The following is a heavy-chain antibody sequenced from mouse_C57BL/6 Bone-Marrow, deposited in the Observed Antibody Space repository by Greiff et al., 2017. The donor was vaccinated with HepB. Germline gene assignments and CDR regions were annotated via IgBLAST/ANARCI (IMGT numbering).Heavy chain of an antibody. CDR1: GYTFTDYY. V-gene: IGHV1-76*01. J-gene: IGHJ1*03. CDR3: ARSEYYGKGYWYFDV. CDR2: IYPGSGNT. Sequence: VKLQESGAELVRPGASVKLSCKASGYTFTDYYINWVKQRPGQGLEWIARIYPGSGNTYYNEKFKGKATLTAEKSSSTAYMQLSSLTSEDSAVYFCARSEYYGKGYWYFDVWGTGTTVTVSS. D-gene: IGHD1-1*01.